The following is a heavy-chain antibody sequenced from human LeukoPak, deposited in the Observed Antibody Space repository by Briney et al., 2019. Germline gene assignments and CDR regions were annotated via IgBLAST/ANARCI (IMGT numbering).Heavy chain of an antibody. CDR3: ARQTGIGDTLSF. D-gene: IGHD2-21*02. V-gene: IGHV1-3*01. J-gene: IGHJ4*02. CDR2: ISDGNGDT. CDR1: GYTFNSYT. Sequence: ASVKVSCKASGYTFNSYTMHWVRQAPGQRLEWMGWISDGNGDTKYSQKFQGRITIIRDTSASTAYMELSSLTSEDTAVYYCARQTGIGDTLSFWGQGTLVSVSS.